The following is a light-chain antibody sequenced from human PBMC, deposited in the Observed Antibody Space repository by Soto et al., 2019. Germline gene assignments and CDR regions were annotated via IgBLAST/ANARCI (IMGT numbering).Light chain of an antibody. CDR1: ESVSTN. Sequence: EVVMTQSPATLSVSPGERATLSCRASESVSTNLAWYQQRPGQAPRLVIYGASTSATGIPARFSGGGSGTEFTLTISSLQSEDFAVYYCQQYHSWPPITFGQGTRLEIK. J-gene: IGKJ5*01. CDR2: GAS. CDR3: QQYHSWPPIT. V-gene: IGKV3-15*01.